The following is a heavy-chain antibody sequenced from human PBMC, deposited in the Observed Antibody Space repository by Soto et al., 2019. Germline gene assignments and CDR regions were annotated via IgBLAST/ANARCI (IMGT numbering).Heavy chain of an antibody. D-gene: IGHD3-3*01. J-gene: IGHJ6*02. Sequence: SVKVSCKASGYTFTSYAMHWVRQAPGQRLEWMGWINAGNGNTKYSQKFQGRVTITRDTSASTAYMELSSLRSEDTAVYYCARDHQITIFGVVTPYYYYGMDVWGQGTTVTVSS. CDR1: GYTFTSYA. CDR2: INAGNGNT. CDR3: ARDHQITIFGVVTPYYYYGMDV. V-gene: IGHV1-3*01.